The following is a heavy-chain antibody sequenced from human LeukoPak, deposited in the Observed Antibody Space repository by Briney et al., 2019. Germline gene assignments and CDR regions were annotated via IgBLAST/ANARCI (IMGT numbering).Heavy chain of an antibody. CDR3: ARDPERASYYYYMDV. V-gene: IGHV4-39*07. CDR1: GGSIRSYY. J-gene: IGHJ6*03. Sequence: PSETLSLTCTVSGGSIRSYYWTWIRQPPGKGLEWIGSIYYSGSTYYNPSLKSRVSISVDTSKNQFSLNLSSVTAADTAVYYCARDPERASYYYYMDVWGKGTTVTVSS. CDR2: IYYSGST.